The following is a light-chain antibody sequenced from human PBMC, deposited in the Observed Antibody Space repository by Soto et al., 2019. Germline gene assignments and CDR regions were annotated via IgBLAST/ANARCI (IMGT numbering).Light chain of an antibody. CDR2: GAS. Sequence: EVVMTQSPATLSVSPGERVTLSCRASQSVRSNLAWYQQKPGQSPRLLIYGASTRATGVPARFSGSGSGTEFTLTISSLQSEDNAVYYCQQYNNWPPLTFGQGTKVDIK. CDR3: QQYNNWPPLT. CDR1: QSVRSN. V-gene: IGKV3-15*01. J-gene: IGKJ1*01.